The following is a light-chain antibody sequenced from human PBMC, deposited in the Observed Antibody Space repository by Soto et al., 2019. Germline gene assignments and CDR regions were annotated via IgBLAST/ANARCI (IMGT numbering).Light chain of an antibody. V-gene: IGKV3-20*01. Sequence: EIVLTQSPGTLSLSPGERATLSCRASQRVSSSYLAWHQQKPGQAPRLLIYGASSRATGIPDRFSGSGSGTDFTITISRLEPEDFAVYYCQYYAGSPYTFGQGTKLEIK. CDR1: QRVSSSY. CDR3: QYYAGSPYT. CDR2: GAS. J-gene: IGKJ2*01.